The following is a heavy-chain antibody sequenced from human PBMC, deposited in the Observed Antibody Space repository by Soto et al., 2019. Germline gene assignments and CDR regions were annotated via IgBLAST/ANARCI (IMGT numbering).Heavy chain of an antibody. J-gene: IGHJ6*02. CDR2: LTASGLNT. V-gene: IGHV3-23*01. CDR3: AKGLGNAKEV. Sequence: EVQLLESGGGLVQPGGSLRLSCSASGFNFGSYGMSWVRQAPGKGLEWVSGLTASGLNTYYTDSVKGRFTISRDNSRNTVYLQMSGLRVKDPAVFHCAKGLGNAKEVWGQGTTVTVSS. CDR1: GFNFGSYG. D-gene: IGHD2-8*01.